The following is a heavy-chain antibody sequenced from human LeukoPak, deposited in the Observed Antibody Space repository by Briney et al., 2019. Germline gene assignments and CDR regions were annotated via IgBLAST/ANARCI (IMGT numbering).Heavy chain of an antibody. J-gene: IGHJ4*02. CDR1: GFTFSSYA. CDR2: ISGSGGST. V-gene: IGHV3-23*01. D-gene: IGHD3-3*01. Sequence: GGSLRLSCAASGFTFSSYAMSWVRQAPGKGLEWVSAISGSGGSTYYADSVKGRFTISRDNSKNTLYLQMNSLRAEDTALYYCARYPKIASITIFGVVTYYFDYWGQGTLVTVSS. CDR3: ARYPKIASITIFGVVTYYFDY.